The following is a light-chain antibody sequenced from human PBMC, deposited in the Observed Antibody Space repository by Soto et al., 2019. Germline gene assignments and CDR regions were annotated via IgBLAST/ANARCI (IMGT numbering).Light chain of an antibody. Sequence: SLLTQPRSMSGAPGQSVTLSRTGNNNVVGGYNYVSWYQQHPGKAPKLMIYDVSKRPSGVPDRFSGSKSGNTASLTISGLQAEDEADYYCCSYAGSHTYVFGTGTKVTVL. V-gene: IGLV2-11*01. CDR3: CSYAGSHTYV. CDR1: NNVVGGYNY. CDR2: DVS. J-gene: IGLJ1*01.